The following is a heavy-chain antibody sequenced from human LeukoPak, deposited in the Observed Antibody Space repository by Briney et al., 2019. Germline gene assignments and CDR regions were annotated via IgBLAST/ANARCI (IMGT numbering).Heavy chain of an antibody. CDR2: IRSDGGDK. V-gene: IGHV3-30*02. CDR3: AKTGGIAAAH. CDR1: GFTFRSYG. Sequence: PGGSLRLSCEASGFTFRSYGMHWVRQAPGKGLEWVAFIRSDGGDKFYADSVKGRFTISRDNSKNTLYLQMNSLRAEDTALYYCAKTGGIAAAHWGQGTLVTVSS. J-gene: IGHJ4*02. D-gene: IGHD6-13*01.